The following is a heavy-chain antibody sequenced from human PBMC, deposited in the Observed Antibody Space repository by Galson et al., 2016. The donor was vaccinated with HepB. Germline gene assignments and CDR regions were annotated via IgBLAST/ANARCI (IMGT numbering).Heavy chain of an antibody. J-gene: IGHJ6*02. D-gene: IGHD6-13*01. V-gene: IGHV3-11*01. CDR3: ARDLAIAAAVWSYGMDV. CDR1: GFTFSDYY. Sequence: SLRLSCAASGFTFSDYYMSWIRQAPGKGLEWVSYISSSGSTIYYADSVKGRFIISRDNAKNSLYLQMNSLRAEDTAVYYCARDLAIAAAVWSYGMDVWGQGTTLTASS. CDR2: ISSSGSTI.